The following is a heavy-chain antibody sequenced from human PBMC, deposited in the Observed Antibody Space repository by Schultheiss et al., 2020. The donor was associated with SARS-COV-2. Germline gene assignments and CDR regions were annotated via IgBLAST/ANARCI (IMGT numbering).Heavy chain of an antibody. Sequence: GGSLRLSCAASGFTFSDYYMSWIRQAPGKGLEWVSYISSSGSTIYYADSVKGRFTISRDNSKNTLYLQMNSLRAEDTAVYYCARATEGGYYDSSGYYYYYYGMDVWGQGTTVTVSS. D-gene: IGHD3-22*01. CDR2: ISSSGSTI. J-gene: IGHJ6*02. CDR1: GFTFSDYY. V-gene: IGHV3-11*04. CDR3: ARATEGGYYDSSGYYYYYYGMDV.